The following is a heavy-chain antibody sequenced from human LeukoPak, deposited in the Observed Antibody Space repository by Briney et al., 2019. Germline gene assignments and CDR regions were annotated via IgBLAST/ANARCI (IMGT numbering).Heavy chain of an antibody. CDR1: GGTFSSYT. J-gene: IGHJ4*02. Sequence: SVKVSCKASGGTFSSYTISWVRQAPGQGVEWMGRIIPILGIANYAQKFQGRVTITADKSTSTAYMELSSLRSEDTAVYYCATHYSSTSWRYWGQGTLVTVSS. V-gene: IGHV1-69*02. D-gene: IGHD2-2*01. CDR3: ATHYSSTSWRY. CDR2: IIPILGIA.